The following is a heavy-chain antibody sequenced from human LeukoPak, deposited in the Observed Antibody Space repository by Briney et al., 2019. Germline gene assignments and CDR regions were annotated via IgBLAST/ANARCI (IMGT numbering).Heavy chain of an antibody. D-gene: IGHD3-22*01. CDR3: ARNPRWYYDSSGYYQKDYYYYYMDV. CDR2: IYYSGST. Sequence: SETLSLTCSVSGGFISSYYWRWIRQPPGKGLEWIGHIYYSGSTNYNPSLKSRVTISVDTSKNQFSLKLSSVTAADTAVYNCARNPRWYYDSSGYYQKDYYYYYMDVWGKGTTVTVSS. J-gene: IGHJ6*03. V-gene: IGHV4-59*01. CDR1: GGFISSYY.